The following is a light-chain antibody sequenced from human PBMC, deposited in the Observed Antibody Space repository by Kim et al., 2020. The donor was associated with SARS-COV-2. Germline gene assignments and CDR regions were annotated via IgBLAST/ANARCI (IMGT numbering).Light chain of an antibody. CDR3: QQYGTSPLT. V-gene: IGKV3-20*01. J-gene: IGKJ4*01. CDR2: GAS. CDR1: QSLSSSH. Sequence: CPGERATLSCRASQSLSSSHLAWYQQKPGQAPRLLIYGASSRAAGIPDRFSGSGSGTGFTLTISRLEPEDFAVYYCQQYGTSPLTFGGGTKVDIK.